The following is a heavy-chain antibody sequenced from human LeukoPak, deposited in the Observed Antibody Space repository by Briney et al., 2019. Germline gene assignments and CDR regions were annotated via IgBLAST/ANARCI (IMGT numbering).Heavy chain of an antibody. CDR3: ARDHPPYGFWGGSFTYYFDY. J-gene: IGHJ4*02. D-gene: IGHD3-3*01. CDR1: GDSVSSNSAA. Sequence: SQTLSLTCAISGDSVSSNSAAWNWIRQSPSRGLEWLGRTYYRSKWYNDYAVSVKSRITINPDTSKNQFSLQLNSVTPEDTAVYYCARDHPPYGFWGGSFTYYFDYWGQGTLVIVSS. V-gene: IGHV6-1*01. CDR2: TYYRSKWYN.